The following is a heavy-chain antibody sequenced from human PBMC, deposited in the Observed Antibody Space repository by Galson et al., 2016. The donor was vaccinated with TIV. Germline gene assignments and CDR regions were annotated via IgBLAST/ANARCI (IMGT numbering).Heavy chain of an antibody. CDR3: TRDGRGNWKYVDYFDY. CDR2: ISHDGNNK. D-gene: IGHD1-1*01. V-gene: IGHV3-30-3*01. CDR1: GFTFDSYT. Sequence: SLRLSCAASGFTFDSYTFHWVRQTPGKGLEWVAIISHDGNNKDFADSVQGRFTISRDSSKSTVFLQMNSLRPEDTAVYYCTRDGRGNWKYVDYFDYWGQGTLVTVSS. J-gene: IGHJ4*02.